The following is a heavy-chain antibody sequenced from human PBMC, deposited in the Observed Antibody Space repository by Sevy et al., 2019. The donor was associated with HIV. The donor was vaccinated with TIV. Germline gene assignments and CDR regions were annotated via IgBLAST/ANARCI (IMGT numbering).Heavy chain of an antibody. V-gene: IGHV3-64D*06. CDR1: GFTFSSYA. J-gene: IGHJ5*02. CDR3: VKVLGYNWNWFDP. Sequence: GGCLRLSCSASGFTFSSYAMHWVRQAPGKGLEYVSAISSNGGSTYYADSVKGRFTISRDNSKNTLYLQMSSLRAEDTAVYYCVKVLGYNWNWFDPWGQGTLVTVSS. CDR2: ISSNGGST. D-gene: IGHD1-20*01.